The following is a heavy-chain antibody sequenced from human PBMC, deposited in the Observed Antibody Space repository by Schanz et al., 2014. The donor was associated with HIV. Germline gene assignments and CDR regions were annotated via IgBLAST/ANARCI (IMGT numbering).Heavy chain of an antibody. V-gene: IGHV4-34*01. CDR1: GSPYKGYY. D-gene: IGHD3-16*01. CDR3: ARVPPPSKGLPWGDYYYGLDV. Sequence: QVQLQQWGAGLLRPSETLSLTCAVYGSPYKGYYWGWVRQFSDWGLEWIGEINHRGSTRYNPSLNGRVTISGDASKNQVSLSVTSVTAADTAVYYCARVPPPSKGLPWGDYYYGLDVWGQGTSVTVSS. J-gene: IGHJ6*02. CDR2: INHRGST.